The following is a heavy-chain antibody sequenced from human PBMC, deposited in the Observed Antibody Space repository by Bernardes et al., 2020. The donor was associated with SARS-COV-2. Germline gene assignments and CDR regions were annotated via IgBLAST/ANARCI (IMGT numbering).Heavy chain of an antibody. Sequence: ASVKVSCMASGYTFTSYGISWVRQAPGQGLEWMGWISAYNGNTNYAQKLQGRVTMTTDTSTSTAYMELRSLRSDDTAVYYCARDRGIPGTHYYYYGMDVWGQGTTVTVSS. V-gene: IGHV1-18*01. D-gene: IGHD3-10*01. CDR1: GYTFTSYG. CDR2: ISAYNGNT. J-gene: IGHJ6*02. CDR3: ARDRGIPGTHYYYYGMDV.